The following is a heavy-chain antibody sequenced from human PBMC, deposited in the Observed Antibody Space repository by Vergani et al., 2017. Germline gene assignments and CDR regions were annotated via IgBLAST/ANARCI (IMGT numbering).Heavy chain of an antibody. CDR1: GYSFTSYW. J-gene: IGHJ4*02. D-gene: IGHD4-17*01. CDR3: ARHDDYGDYLYYFDY. V-gene: IGHV5-10-1*03. CDR2: IDPSDSYT. Sequence: EVQLVQSGAEVKKPGESLRISCKGSGYSFTSYWISWVRQMPGKGLEWMGRIDPSDSYTNYSPSFQGHVTISADKSISTAYLQWSSLKASDTAMYYCARHDDYGDYLYYFDYWGQGTLVTVSS.